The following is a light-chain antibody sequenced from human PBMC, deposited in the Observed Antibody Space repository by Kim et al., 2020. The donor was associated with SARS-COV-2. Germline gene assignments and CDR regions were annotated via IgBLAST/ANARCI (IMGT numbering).Light chain of an antibody. V-gene: IGKV1-27*01. CDR2: EAS. Sequence: DIQMTQSPSSLSASVGDRVTITCRASQGNSHYLAWYQQKPGNSPKVLIYEASTLQSGVPSRFSGSGSGTHFALTISNLQPEDAATYYCQKYDIDPFTFGQGTKLEI. CDR3: QKYDIDPFT. J-gene: IGKJ2*01. CDR1: QGNSHY.